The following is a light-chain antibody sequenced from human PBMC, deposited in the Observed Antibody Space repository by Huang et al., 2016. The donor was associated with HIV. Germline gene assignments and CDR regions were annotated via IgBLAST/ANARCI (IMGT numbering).Light chain of an antibody. CDR1: QSVSSN. CDR2: GAS. J-gene: IGKJ1*01. V-gene: IGKV3-15*01. CDR3: QQYNKWPPRT. Sequence: EIVMTQSPATLSVSPGERATLSCRASQSVSSNLAWYQQRPGQAPRLLIYGASTRATGSPARFSGSGSGTEFSLTISNLQSEDFAVYYCQQYNKWPPRTFGQGTQVEI.